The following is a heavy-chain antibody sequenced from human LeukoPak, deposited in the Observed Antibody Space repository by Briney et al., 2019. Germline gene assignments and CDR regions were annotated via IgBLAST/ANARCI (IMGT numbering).Heavy chain of an antibody. CDR2: IYYGGGT. V-gene: IGHV4-39*07. CDR1: GDSISSSFYY. CDR3: ARESFEEPGTMDH. D-gene: IGHD4/OR15-4a*01. J-gene: IGHJ4*02. Sequence: SETLSLTCTVSGDSISSSFYYWGWIRQPPGKGLEWIGSIYYGGGTHYIPSLKSRATIFLDTSMNQFSLRLTSVTAADTALYFCARESFEEPGTMDHWGQGTLVTVSS.